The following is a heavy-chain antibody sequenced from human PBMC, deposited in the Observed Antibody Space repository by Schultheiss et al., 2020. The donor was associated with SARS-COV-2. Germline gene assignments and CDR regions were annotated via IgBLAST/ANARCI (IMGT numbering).Heavy chain of an antibody. J-gene: IGHJ4*02. CDR1: GYSFTSYW. V-gene: IGHV5-10-1*01. CDR3: ARRDCSSTSCYYFDY. CDR2: IDPSDSYT. Sequence: GGSLRLSCKGSGYSFTSYWISWVRQMPGKGLEWMGRIDPSDSYTNYSPSFQGHVTISADKSISTAYLQWSSLKASDTAMYYCARRDCSSTSCYYFDYWGQGTLVTVSS. D-gene: IGHD2-2*01.